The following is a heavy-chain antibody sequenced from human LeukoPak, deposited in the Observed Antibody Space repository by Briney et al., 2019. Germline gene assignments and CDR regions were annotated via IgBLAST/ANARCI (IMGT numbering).Heavy chain of an antibody. V-gene: IGHV4-59*01. CDR1: GDSISNYY. CDR3: VGEWKWSGPFEI. CDR2: MHSSGAT. J-gene: IGHJ3*02. Sequence: SETLSLTCTVSGDSISNYYWSWLRQPPGRGLEWIGYMHSSGATDYNPSLKSRVTTSLDTSKKQFSLILRSVTAADTAVYFCVGEWKWSGPFEIWGQGTTVTVAS. D-gene: IGHD2-15*01.